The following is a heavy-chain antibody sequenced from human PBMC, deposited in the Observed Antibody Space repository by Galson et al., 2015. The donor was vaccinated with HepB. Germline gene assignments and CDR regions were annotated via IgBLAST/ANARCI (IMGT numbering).Heavy chain of an antibody. V-gene: IGHV3-48*02. CDR3: VRSRGGSL. D-gene: IGHD3-10*01. Sequence: SLRLSCAASGFTFSIHAMSWVRQAPGKGLECVSYISTSNTIYYADSVKGRFTISRDNAKNSLYLQMNSLRDEDTVVYYCVRSRGGSLWGQGALVTVSS. CDR2: ISTSNTI. J-gene: IGHJ4*02. CDR1: GFTFSIHA.